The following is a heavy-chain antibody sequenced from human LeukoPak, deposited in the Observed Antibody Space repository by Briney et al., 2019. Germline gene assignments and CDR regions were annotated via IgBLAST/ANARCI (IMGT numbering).Heavy chain of an antibody. V-gene: IGHV3-7*01. Sequence: GGSLRLSCAASGFTFSNSWMTWVRQAPGKGLEWVATIKDDGSDTYYVDSVKGRFIISRDNAKNSLHLQMSSLRVEDTAVYYCTNLGYTDWGQGTLVTVSS. CDR3: TNLGYTD. J-gene: IGHJ4*02. CDR2: IKDDGSDT. CDR1: GFTFSNSW. D-gene: IGHD5-18*01.